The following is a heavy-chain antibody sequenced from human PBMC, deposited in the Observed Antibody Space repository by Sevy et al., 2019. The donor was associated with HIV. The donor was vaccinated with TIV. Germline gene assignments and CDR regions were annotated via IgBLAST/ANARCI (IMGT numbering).Heavy chain of an antibody. V-gene: IGHV3-49*03. Sequence: GGSLRLSCTASGFTFGDYAMSWFRQAPGKGLEWVGFIRSKAYGGTTEYAASVKGRFTISRDDSKSIAYLQMNSLKTEDTAVYYCTRDAKMTTVLPGGNWRGWYFDYRGQGTLVTVSS. CDR2: IRSKAYGGTT. CDR1: GFTFGDYA. CDR3: TRDAKMTTVLPGGNWRGWYFDY. J-gene: IGHJ4*02. D-gene: IGHD4-17*01.